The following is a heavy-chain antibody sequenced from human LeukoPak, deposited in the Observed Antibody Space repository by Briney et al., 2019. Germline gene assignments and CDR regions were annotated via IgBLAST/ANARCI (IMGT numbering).Heavy chain of an antibody. Sequence: PGGSLRLSCAASGFTLSSYAMSWVRQAPGKGLEWVSAISVSGGSTYYADSVKGRFTISRDNSKNTLYLQMNSLRAEDTAVYYCAKKGVYYYGSGSYYNDAFDIWGQGTMVTVSS. V-gene: IGHV3-23*01. CDR3: AKKGVYYYGSGSYYNDAFDI. D-gene: IGHD3-10*01. CDR2: ISVSGGST. J-gene: IGHJ3*02. CDR1: GFTLSSYA.